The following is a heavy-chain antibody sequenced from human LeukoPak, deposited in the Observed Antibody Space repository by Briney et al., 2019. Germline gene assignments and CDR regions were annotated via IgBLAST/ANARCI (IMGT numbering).Heavy chain of an antibody. V-gene: IGHV4-34*01. CDR3: ARGGYYDILTGYYNAPFSY. Sequence: PSETLSLTCAVYGGSFSGYYWSWIRQPPGKGLEWIGEINHSGSTNYNPSLKSRVTISVDRSKNQFSLKLSSVTAADTAVYYCARGGYYDILTGYYNAPFSYWGQGTLVTVSS. CDR2: INHSGST. D-gene: IGHD3-9*01. CDR1: GGSFSGYY. J-gene: IGHJ4*02.